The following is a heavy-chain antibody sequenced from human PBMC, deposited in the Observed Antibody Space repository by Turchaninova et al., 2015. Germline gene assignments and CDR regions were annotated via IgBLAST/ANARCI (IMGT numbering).Heavy chain of an antibody. CDR1: GFKVDGYA. CDR3: ARIRGSGWYGAYDT. D-gene: IGHD6-19*01. V-gene: IGHV3-9*01. Sequence: EVHLVESGGGLVQPGGALRVSCGGSGFKVDGYAMHWVRQGPGKGLEWVSGISWDSGSIADADSVKGRFAISRDNAKNSLYLQMNSLRGEDTALYFCARIRGSGWYGAYDTWGQGTMVTVSS. J-gene: IGHJ3*02. CDR2: ISWDSGSI.